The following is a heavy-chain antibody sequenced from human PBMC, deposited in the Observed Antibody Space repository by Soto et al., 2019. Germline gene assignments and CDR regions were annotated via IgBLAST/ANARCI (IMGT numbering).Heavy chain of an antibody. CDR1: GFTFSSYG. CDR2: IWYDGSNK. V-gene: IGHV3-33*08. J-gene: IGHJ4*02. Sequence: GGSLRLSCAASGFTFSSYGMHWVRQAPGKGLEWVAVIWYDGSNKYYADSVKGRFTISRDNSKNTLYLQMNSLRAEDTAVYYCARDFLMTTVTYLDYWGQGTLVTVSS. D-gene: IGHD4-17*01. CDR3: ARDFLMTTVTYLDY.